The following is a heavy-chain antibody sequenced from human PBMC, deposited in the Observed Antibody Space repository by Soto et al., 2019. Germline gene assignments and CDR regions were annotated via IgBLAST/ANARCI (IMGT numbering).Heavy chain of an antibody. J-gene: IGHJ4*02. V-gene: IGHV1-69*01. D-gene: IGHD1-1*01. Sequence: LLKGSCKSSGWGISGYRVSCVRQATGQGLEWVGGIVPIYRTADYAQKFQGRVTITADESARTSYMELRSLKSQDTAVYYGVRESGGTVRSIWGQGTSVTVSS. CDR2: IVPIYRTA. CDR3: VRESGGTVRSI. CDR1: GWGISGYR.